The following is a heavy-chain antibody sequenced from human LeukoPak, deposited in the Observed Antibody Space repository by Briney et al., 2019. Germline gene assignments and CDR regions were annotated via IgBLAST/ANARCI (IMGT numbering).Heavy chain of an antibody. V-gene: IGHV4-31*03. Sequence: PSETLSLTCTVSGGSISSGGYYWSWIRQHPGKGREWIGYIYYSGSTYYNPSLKSRVTISVDTSKNQFSLKLSSVTAADTAVYYCARDGLRSLDYWGQGTLVTVSS. J-gene: IGHJ4*02. CDR3: ARDGLRSLDY. CDR2: IYYSGST. CDR1: GGSISSGGYY. D-gene: IGHD3-3*01.